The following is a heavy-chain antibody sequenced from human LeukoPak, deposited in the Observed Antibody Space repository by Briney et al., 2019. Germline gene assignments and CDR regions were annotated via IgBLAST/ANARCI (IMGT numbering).Heavy chain of an antibody. CDR3: ARSGTAEQYYFDY. CDR2: IYYSGST. D-gene: IGHD2-21*02. V-gene: IGHV4-31*03. Sequence: SETLSLTCTVSGGSVSSGSYYWSWIRQHPGKGLEWIGYIYYSGSTYYNPSLKSRVTISVDTSKNQFSLKLSSVTAADTAVYYCARSGTAEQYYFDYWGQGTLVTVSS. CDR1: GGSVSSGSYY. J-gene: IGHJ4*02.